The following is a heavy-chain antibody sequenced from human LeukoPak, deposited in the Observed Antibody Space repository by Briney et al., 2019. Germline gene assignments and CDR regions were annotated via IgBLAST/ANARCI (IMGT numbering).Heavy chain of an antibody. V-gene: IGHV3-30*04. CDR1: GFTFSSYA. CDR3: ARDLGGQWLVPRPGRSYYYYGMDV. D-gene: IGHD6-19*01. J-gene: IGHJ6*02. Sequence: AGGSLRLSCAASGFTFSSYAMHWVRQAPGKGLEWVAVISYDGSNKYYADSVKGRFTISRDNSKNTLYLQMNSLRAEDTAVYYCARDLGGQWLVPRPGRSYYYYGMDVWGQGTTVTVSS. CDR2: ISYDGSNK.